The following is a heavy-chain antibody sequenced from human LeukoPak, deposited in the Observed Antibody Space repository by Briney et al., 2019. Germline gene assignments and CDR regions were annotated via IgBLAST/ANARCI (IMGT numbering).Heavy chain of an antibody. Sequence: RASVKVSCTASGYTFTSYGISWVRQAPGQGLEWMGWISAYNGNTNYAQKLQGRVTMTTDTSTSTAYMELRSLRSDDTAVYYCARDPVGATLYFQHWGQGTLVTVSS. CDR2: ISAYNGNT. D-gene: IGHD1-26*01. CDR3: ARDPVGATLYFQH. V-gene: IGHV1-18*01. J-gene: IGHJ1*01. CDR1: GYTFTSYG.